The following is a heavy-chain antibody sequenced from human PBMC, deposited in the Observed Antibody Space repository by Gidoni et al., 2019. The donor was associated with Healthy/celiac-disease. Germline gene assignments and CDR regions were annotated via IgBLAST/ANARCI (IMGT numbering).Heavy chain of an antibody. V-gene: IGHV4-59*01. CDR1: GGSISSYY. J-gene: IGHJ4*02. Sequence: QVQLQESGPGLVKPSETLSLTCTVPGGSISSYYWSWIRQPPGKGLEWIGYIYYSGSTNYNPSLKSRVTISVDTSKNQFSLKLSSVTAADTAVYYCARGEFRPAAIFHWGQGTLVTVSS. CDR2: IYYSGST. D-gene: IGHD2-2*01. CDR3: ARGEFRPAAIFH.